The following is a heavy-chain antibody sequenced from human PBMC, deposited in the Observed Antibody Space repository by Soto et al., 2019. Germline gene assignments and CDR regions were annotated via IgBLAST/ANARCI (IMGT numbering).Heavy chain of an antibody. V-gene: IGHV3-15*01. CDR2: IKSRSDGETA. CDR3: AITAMINRDSSTSFDY. D-gene: IGHD5-18*01. J-gene: IGHJ4*02. CDR1: GLTFSNVW. Sequence: GESLKFSCAASGLTFSNVWMTWVRQAPGKGLEWVGRIKSRSDGETADVAAPVKARFTISRDDSKNTVFLEMNSLKSEDTALYYCAITAMINRDSSTSFDYWGRGTHVTVSS.